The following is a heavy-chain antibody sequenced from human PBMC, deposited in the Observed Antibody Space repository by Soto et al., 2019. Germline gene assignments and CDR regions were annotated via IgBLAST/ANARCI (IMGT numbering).Heavy chain of an antibody. CDR3: ARVFGGVYDYIWGSYRYDYYYMDV. J-gene: IGHJ6*03. V-gene: IGHV1-8*01. CDR2: MNPNSGNT. D-gene: IGHD3-16*02. Sequence: ASVKVSCKASGYTFTSYDINLVRQATGQGLEWMGWMNPNSGNTGYAQKFQGRVTMTRNTSISTAYMELSSLRSEDTAVYYCARVFGGVYDYIWGSYRYDYYYMDVWGKGTTGTVSS. CDR1: GYTFTSYD.